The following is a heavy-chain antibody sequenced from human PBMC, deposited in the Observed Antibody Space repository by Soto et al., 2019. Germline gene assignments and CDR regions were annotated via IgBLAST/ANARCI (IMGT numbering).Heavy chain of an antibody. V-gene: IGHV3-21*01. J-gene: IGHJ4*02. Sequence: PGGSLRLSCAASGFTFSSYSMNWVRQAPGKGLEWVSSISSSSSYIYYADSVKGRFTISRDNAKNSLYLQMNSLRAEDTAVYYCAREITMIVVVITRGAPAYWGQGTLVTVSS. CDR3: AREITMIVVVITRGAPAY. D-gene: IGHD3-22*01. CDR1: GFTFSSYS. CDR2: ISSSSSYI.